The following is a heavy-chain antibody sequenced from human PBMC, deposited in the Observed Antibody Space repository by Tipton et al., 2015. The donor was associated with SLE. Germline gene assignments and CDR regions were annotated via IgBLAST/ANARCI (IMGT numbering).Heavy chain of an antibody. CDR2: IWYDGSNK. J-gene: IGHJ3*02. Sequence: SLRLSCAASGFSFSSYGMHWVRQAPGKGLEWVGVIWYDGSNKYYADSVKGRFTISRDNSKNTLYLQMNSLRAEDTAVYYCAKDRDSSGPDAFDIWGQGTMVTVSS. CDR1: GFSFSSYG. D-gene: IGHD3-22*01. V-gene: IGHV3-33*06. CDR3: AKDRDSSGPDAFDI.